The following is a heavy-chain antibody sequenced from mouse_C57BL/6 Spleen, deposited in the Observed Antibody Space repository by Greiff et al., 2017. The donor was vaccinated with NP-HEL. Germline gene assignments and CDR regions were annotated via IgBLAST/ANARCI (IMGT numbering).Heavy chain of an antibody. CDR2: ISSGSSTI. CDR1: GFTFSDYG. CDR3: ARSGLLRFAY. V-gene: IGHV5-17*01. D-gene: IGHD1-1*01. J-gene: IGHJ3*01. Sequence: EVQGVESGGGLVKPGGSLKLSCAASGFTFSDYGMHWVRQAPEKGLEWVAYISSGSSTIYYADTVKGRFTISRDNAKNTLFLQMTSLRSEDTAMYYCARSGLLRFAYWGQGTLVTVSA.